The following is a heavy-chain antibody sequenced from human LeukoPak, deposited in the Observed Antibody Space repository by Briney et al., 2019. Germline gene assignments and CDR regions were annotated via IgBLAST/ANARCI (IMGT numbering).Heavy chain of an antibody. CDR3: AKETKVEPKTMAYFHD. D-gene: IGHD1-1*01. CDR1: GFSFSDFP. Sequence: GGSLRLSCGAFGFSFSDFPMTWVRQVPGKGLEWVSLISGSGEKTYYSDSVKGRFTMSRDNSENTLTLQMNGLTVEDTAIYYCAKETKVEPKTMAYFHDWGQGTLVTVSS. V-gene: IGHV3-23*01. CDR2: ISGSGEKT. J-gene: IGHJ1*01.